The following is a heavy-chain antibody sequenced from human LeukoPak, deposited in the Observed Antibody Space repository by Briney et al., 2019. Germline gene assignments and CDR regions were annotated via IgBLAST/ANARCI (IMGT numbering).Heavy chain of an antibody. CDR1: GFNFSHNA. D-gene: IGHD1-26*01. J-gene: IGHJ2*01. V-gene: IGHV3-30*15. CDR2: ISFDGRVP. Sequence: GGSLRLSCAASGFNFSHNAMHWVRQAPGKGLEWVAVISFDGRVPHSADSVKGRFTISRDNSNSTLYLQVSSLGPEDTAVYYCARQGPEWQLLFGFFDLWGRGALVTVSS. CDR3: ARQGPEWQLLFGFFDL.